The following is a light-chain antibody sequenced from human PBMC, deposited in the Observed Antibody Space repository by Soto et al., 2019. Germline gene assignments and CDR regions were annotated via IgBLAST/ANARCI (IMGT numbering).Light chain of an antibody. Sequence: QAVVTQPPSASGTPGQRVTISCSGSSSNIGSNYVYWYQQLPGTAPKLLIYRNNQRPSGVPDRFSGSKSGTSASLAISGLQAEDEADYYCISYTGSSASYVFGTGTKLTVL. CDR3: ISYTGSSASYV. CDR2: RNN. J-gene: IGLJ1*01. CDR1: SSNIGSNY. V-gene: IGLV1-47*01.